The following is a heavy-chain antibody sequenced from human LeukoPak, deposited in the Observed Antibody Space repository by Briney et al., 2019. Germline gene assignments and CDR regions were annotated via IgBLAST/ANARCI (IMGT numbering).Heavy chain of an antibody. D-gene: IGHD6-19*01. CDR3: TRDGGVAVTPLDFDF. Sequence: SETLSLTGTVFGASISTHYWSWIRQSPGKGLEWIGYISYRGSTDYNSSLRSRVTLSVDTSTNQISLRLMSVTAADTAVYYCTRDGGVAVTPLDFDFWGQGTLVTVSS. V-gene: IGHV4-59*11. CDR1: GASISTHY. CDR2: ISYRGST. J-gene: IGHJ4*02.